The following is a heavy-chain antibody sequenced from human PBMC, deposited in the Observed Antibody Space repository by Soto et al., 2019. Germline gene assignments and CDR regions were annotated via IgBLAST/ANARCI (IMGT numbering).Heavy chain of an antibody. CDR1: GGSISGGGYY. CDR3: ASFGGYYYGSGSYYNIFDY. J-gene: IGHJ4*02. CDR2: IYYSGSP. D-gene: IGHD3-10*01. Sequence: SETLSLTCTVSGGSISGGGYYWSWIRQHPGKGLEWIGYIYYSGSPYYNPSLKSRVTISVDTSKNQFSLKLSSVTAADTAVYYCASFGGYYYGSGSYYNIFDYWGQGTLVTVS. V-gene: IGHV4-31*03.